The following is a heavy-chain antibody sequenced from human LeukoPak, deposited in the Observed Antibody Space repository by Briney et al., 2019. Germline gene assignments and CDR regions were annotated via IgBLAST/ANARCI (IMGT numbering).Heavy chain of an antibody. CDR2: INSRSNYI. D-gene: IGHD6-13*01. Sequence: GGSLRLSCAASGFTFSTYSMNWVRQAPGKGLEWVSSINSRSNYIYYADSVKGRFTISRDNAKNSLYLQMNSLRAEDTAVYYCARDEVGSSWYGYFDYWGQGTLVTVSS. V-gene: IGHV3-21*01. J-gene: IGHJ4*02. CDR1: GFTFSTYS. CDR3: ARDEVGSSWYGYFDY.